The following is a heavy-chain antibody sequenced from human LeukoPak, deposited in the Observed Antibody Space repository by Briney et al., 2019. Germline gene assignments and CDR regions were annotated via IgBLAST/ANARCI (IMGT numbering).Heavy chain of an antibody. CDR1: GFAVSDYE. CDR2: IGSSGRTI. V-gene: IGHV3-48*03. J-gene: IGHJ4*02. Sequence: GGSLRLSCAASGFAVSDYEMSWVRQAPGKGLEWVSNIGSSGRTIFYADSVKGRFTISRDNAKNSLYLQMNSLRVEDTAIYYCASRRDYWGQGTLVTVSS. CDR3: ASRRDY.